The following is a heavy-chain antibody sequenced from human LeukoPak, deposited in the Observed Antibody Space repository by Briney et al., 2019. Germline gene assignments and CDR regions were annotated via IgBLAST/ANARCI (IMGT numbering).Heavy chain of an antibody. J-gene: IGHJ4*02. V-gene: IGHV4-4*02. Sequence: SGTLSLTCVVSGGSISSSNWGSWVRQPPEKGLEWIGEIYHSGSTNYNPSLRSRVTISVDKSKNQFSMKLSSVTAADTAVYYCARYDVGWYYFDYWGQGTLVTVSS. CDR1: GGSISSSNW. D-gene: IGHD6-19*01. CDR2: IYHSGST. CDR3: ARYDVGWYYFDY.